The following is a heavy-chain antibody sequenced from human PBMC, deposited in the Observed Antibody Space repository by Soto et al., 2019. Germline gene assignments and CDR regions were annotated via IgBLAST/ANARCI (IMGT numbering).Heavy chain of an antibody. Sequence: PGGSLRLSCAASGFTFSSYGMHWVRQAPGKGLEWVAVISYDGSNKYYADSVKGRFTISRDNSKNTLYLQMNSLRAEDTAVYYCAKARGYSYGPLDYWGQGTLVTVSS. V-gene: IGHV3-30*18. J-gene: IGHJ4*02. D-gene: IGHD5-18*01. CDR1: GFTFSSYG. CDR2: ISYDGSNK. CDR3: AKARGYSYGPLDY.